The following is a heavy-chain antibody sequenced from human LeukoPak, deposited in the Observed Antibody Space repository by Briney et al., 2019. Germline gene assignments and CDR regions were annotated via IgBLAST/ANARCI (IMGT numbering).Heavy chain of an antibody. CDR2: ISAYNGNT. Sequence: GASVKVSCKASGYTFTSYGISWVRQAPGQGLEWMGWISAYNGNTNYAQKLQGRVTMTTDTSTSTAYMELRSLRSDDTAVYYCARDPRETLLWFGAEPFDPWGQGTLVTVSS. CDR3: ARDPRETLLWFGAEPFDP. CDR1: GYTFTSYG. D-gene: IGHD3-10*01. J-gene: IGHJ5*02. V-gene: IGHV1-18*01.